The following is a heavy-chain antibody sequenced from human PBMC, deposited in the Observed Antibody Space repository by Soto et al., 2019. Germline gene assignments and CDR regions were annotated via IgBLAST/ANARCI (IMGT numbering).Heavy chain of an antibody. CDR2: IFFTGST. Sequence: KASETLSLTCTVSGGSVSSGSYHWSWIRQSPGKGLEWIGYIFFTGSTNYNPSLRSRVTISVDTSKNQFSLKVNSVTAADTALYYCARDGHCMDVWGRGTTVTVSS. J-gene: IGHJ6*02. CDR1: GGSVSSGSYH. CDR3: ARDGHCMDV. V-gene: IGHV4-61*01.